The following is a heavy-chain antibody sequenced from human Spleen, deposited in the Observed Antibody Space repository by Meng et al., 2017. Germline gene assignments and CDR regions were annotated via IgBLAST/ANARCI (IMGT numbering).Heavy chain of an antibody. CDR3: AGLYSGSPHGGSFDI. CDR2: IYYSGST. V-gene: IGHV4-31*01. J-gene: IGHJ3*02. Sequence: SETLSLTCTVSGGSISSGGYYWSWIRQHPGKGLEWIGYIYYSGSTYYNPSLRSLATISVDTSKNQFSLKLSSVTAADTAVYYCAGLYSGSPHGGSFDIWGQGTMVTVSS. D-gene: IGHD1-26*01. CDR1: GGSISSGGYY.